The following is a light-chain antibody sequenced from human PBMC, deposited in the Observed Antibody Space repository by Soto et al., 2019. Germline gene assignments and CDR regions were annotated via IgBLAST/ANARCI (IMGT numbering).Light chain of an antibody. CDR1: QKILYSSNNKNY. CDR2: WAS. V-gene: IGKV4-1*01. J-gene: IGKJ1*01. CDR3: QQYYSSPTWT. Sequence: DIVMTQSPDSLAGSVGERATITFKSIQKILYSSNNKNYLAWFQQKPGQPPKLLIYWASTRESGVPDRFSGSGSGTDFTLTISNLQAEDVAVYYCQQYYSSPTWTFGQGTKVDIK.